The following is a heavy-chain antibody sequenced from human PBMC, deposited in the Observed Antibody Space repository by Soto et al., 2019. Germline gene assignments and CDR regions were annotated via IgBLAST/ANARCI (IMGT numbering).Heavy chain of an antibody. CDR1: GGTFSSYG. CDR3: ARQGRLTGTDRFDY. J-gene: IGHJ4*02. D-gene: IGHD1-20*01. V-gene: IGHV1-69*06. Sequence: SVKVSCKSSGGTFSSYGISWVRQAPGQGLEWMGGIIPIFGTTNYAEKFQGRVTITADKSTITAYMQLSSLRSEDTAVYYCARQGRLTGTDRFDYWRQGTLATVSS. CDR2: IIPIFGTT.